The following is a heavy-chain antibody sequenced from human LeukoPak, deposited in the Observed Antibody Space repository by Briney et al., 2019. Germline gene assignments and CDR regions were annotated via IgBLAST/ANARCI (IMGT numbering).Heavy chain of an antibody. CDR1: GFTFSSYW. D-gene: IGHD3-10*01. V-gene: IGHV3-74*01. CDR3: AIRLLWFGEPDTM. Sequence: GGSLRLSCAASGFTFSSYWMHWVRQAPGKGLVGVSRINDDGRSTYYADSVKGRFTISRDNSKNTLYLQMNSLRAEDTAVYYCAIRLLWFGEPDTMWGQGTLVTVSS. CDR2: INDDGRST. J-gene: IGHJ4*02.